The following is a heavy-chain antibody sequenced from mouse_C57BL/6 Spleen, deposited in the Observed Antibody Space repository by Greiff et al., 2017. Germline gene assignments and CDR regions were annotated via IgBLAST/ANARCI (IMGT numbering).Heavy chain of an antibody. J-gene: IGHJ2*01. CDR3: ARGITRNYFDY. Sequence: QVQLKQPGAELVRPGTSVKLSCKASGYTFTSYWMHWVKQRPGQGLEWIGVIDPSDSYTNYNQKFKGKATLTVDTSSSTAYMQLSSLTSEDSAVYYCARGITRNYFDYWGQGTTLTVSS. CDR2: IDPSDSYT. V-gene: IGHV1-59*01. D-gene: IGHD1-1*01. CDR1: GYTFTSYW.